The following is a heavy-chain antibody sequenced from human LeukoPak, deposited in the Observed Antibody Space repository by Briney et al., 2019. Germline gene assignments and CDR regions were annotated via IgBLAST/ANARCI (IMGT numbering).Heavy chain of an antibody. D-gene: IGHD3-10*01. CDR3: AKDLGLWFGDFGDY. V-gene: IGHV3-23*01. CDR2: ISGSGGST. J-gene: IGHJ4*02. Sequence: GGSLRLSCAASEFTGFTFSSYAMSWVRQAPGKGLEWVSAISGSGGSTYYADSVKGRFTISRDNSKNTLYLQMNSLRAEDTAVYYCAKDLGLWFGDFGDYWGQGTLVTVSS. CDR1: EFTGFTFSSYA.